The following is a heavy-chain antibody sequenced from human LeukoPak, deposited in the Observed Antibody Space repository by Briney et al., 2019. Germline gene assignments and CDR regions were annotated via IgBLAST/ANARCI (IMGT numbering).Heavy chain of an antibody. J-gene: IGHJ4*02. Sequence: SVKVSCKASGGTFSSYAISWVRQAPGQGLEWMGRIIPILGIANYAQKFQGRVTIPADKSTSTAYMELSSLRSEDTAVYYCARVPPLLYYFDYWGQGTLVTVSS. V-gene: IGHV1-69*04. CDR3: ARVPPLLYYFDY. CDR1: GGTFSSYA. D-gene: IGHD1-26*01. CDR2: IIPILGIA.